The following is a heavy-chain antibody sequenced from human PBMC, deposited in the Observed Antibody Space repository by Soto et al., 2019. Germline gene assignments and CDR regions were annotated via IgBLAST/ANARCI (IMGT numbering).Heavy chain of an antibody. D-gene: IGHD1-1*01. J-gene: IGHJ4*02. CDR3: AKDHVQIGYFDY. CDR2: ISGSGGST. Sequence: LRLSCAASGFTFSSYAMSWVRQAPGKGLEWVSAISGSGGSTYYADSVKGRFTISRDNSKNTLYLQMNSLRAEDTAVYYCAKDHVQIGYFDYWGQGTLVTVSS. V-gene: IGHV3-23*01. CDR1: GFTFSSYA.